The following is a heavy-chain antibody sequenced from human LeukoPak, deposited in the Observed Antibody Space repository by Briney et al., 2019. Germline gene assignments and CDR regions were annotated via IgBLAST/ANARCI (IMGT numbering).Heavy chain of an antibody. V-gene: IGHV4-34*01. CDR3: ARVRTSGWPSPDY. D-gene: IGHD6-25*01. J-gene: IGHJ4*02. Sequence: SETLSLTCAVYGGPFSGHYWSWVRQPPGKGLEWIGEINDSGSINYNPSLTSRVTISVDTSKNQFSLKLSSVTAADTAVYHCARVRTSGWPSPDYWGQGTLVTVPS. CDR2: INDSGSI. CDR1: GGPFSGHY.